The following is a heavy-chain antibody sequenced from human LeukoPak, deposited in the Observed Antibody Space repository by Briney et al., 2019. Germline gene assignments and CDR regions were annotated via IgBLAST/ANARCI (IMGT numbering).Heavy chain of an antibody. CDR1: GFTFSSYG. J-gene: IGHJ4*02. D-gene: IGHD2-2*01. CDR3: AKEGRAWRYCSSTSCYYFDY. CDR2: ISYDGSNK. V-gene: IGHV3-30*18. Sequence: GASLRLSCAPSGFTFSSYGVHWVRQAPGKGLEWVAVISYDGSNKYYADSAKGRFTISRDNSKNTLYLQMNSLRAEDTAVYYCAKEGRAWRYCSSTSCYYFDYWGQGTLVIVSS.